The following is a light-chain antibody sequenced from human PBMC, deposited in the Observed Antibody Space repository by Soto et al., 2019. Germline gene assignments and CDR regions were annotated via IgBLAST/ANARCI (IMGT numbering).Light chain of an antibody. CDR3: QQYGRSPFT. CDR1: QSVTGSY. Sequence: DIVLTQSPGTLSLSPGERVTLSCRASQSVTGSYLAWYQHKPGQAPRLLIYDASSRATGIPDRFSGSGSGTDFTLTISRLEPEDYALYYCQQYGRSPFTFGPGTRVDIK. CDR2: DAS. J-gene: IGKJ3*01. V-gene: IGKV3-20*01.